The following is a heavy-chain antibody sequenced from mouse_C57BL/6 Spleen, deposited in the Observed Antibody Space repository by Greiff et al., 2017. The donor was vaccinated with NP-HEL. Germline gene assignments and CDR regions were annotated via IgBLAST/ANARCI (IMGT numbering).Heavy chain of an antibody. CDR1: GYTFTSYW. CDR2: IDPSDSET. V-gene: IGHV1-52*01. CDR3: ARGNGYDEYYAMDY. Sequence: QVQLKQPGAELVRPGSSVKLSCKASGYTFTSYWMHWVKQRPIQGLEWIGNIDPSDSETHYNQKFKDKATLTVDKSSSTAYMQLSSLTSEDSAVYYCARGNGYDEYYAMDYWGQGTSVTVSS. J-gene: IGHJ4*01. D-gene: IGHD2-2*01.